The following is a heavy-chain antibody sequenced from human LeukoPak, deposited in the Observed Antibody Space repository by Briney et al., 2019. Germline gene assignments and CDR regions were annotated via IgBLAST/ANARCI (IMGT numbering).Heavy chain of an antibody. V-gene: IGHV3-66*01. Sequence: PGGSLRLSCAASGFTVSRNYMSWVRQAPGKALERITVIYSGGNPYYADSVKGIFTISSDSFKNTLYLEMNTLRDEDTAVYYCARGRGGYGDYPDWGQGTLVTVSS. CDR1: GFTVSRNY. CDR2: IYSGGNP. J-gene: IGHJ4*02. CDR3: ARGRGGYGDYPD. D-gene: IGHD4-17*01.